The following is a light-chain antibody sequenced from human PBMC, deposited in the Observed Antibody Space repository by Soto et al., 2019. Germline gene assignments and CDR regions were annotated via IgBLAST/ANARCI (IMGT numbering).Light chain of an antibody. CDR3: AAWNNSLTALV. J-gene: IGLJ2*01. CDR2: SNN. Sequence: QPVLTQPPSASGTPGQRVTISCSGSSSNIGSNTVNWYQQLPGTAPKLLIYSNNQRPSGVPDRFSGSKSGTSASLAISGLQSEDEADYYCAAWNNSLTALVFGGGTKLPFL. V-gene: IGLV1-44*01. CDR1: SSNIGSNT.